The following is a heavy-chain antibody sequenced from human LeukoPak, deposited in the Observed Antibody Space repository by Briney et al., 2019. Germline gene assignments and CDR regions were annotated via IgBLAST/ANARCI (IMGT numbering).Heavy chain of an antibody. V-gene: IGHV4-38-2*01. CDR2: INHSGST. CDR3: GRAGRQTYVDV. Sequence: GSLRLSCAASGFTFSDYYMSWIRQAPGKGLEWIGSINHSGSTYYKPSLKSRVAISVDTSKNQFSLDLSSVTAADTALYYCGRAGRQTYVDVWGTGTTVTVSS. CDR1: GFTFSDYY. J-gene: IGHJ6*03.